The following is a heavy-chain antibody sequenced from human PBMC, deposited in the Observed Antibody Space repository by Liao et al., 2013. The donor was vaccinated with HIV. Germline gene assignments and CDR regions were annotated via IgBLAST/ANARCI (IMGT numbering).Heavy chain of an antibody. CDR2: IYYSGST. Sequence: QVQLQESGPGLVKPSQTLSLTCTVSGGSISSGDYYWSWIRQPPGKGLEWIGYIYYSGSTYYNPSLKSRVTISVDTSKNQFSLKLSSVTAADTAVYYCARVHCSGGSCYYFDSWGQGILVTVSS. CDR1: GGSISSGDYY. J-gene: IGHJ4*02. V-gene: IGHV4-30-4*08. CDR3: ARVHCSGGSCYYFDS. D-gene: IGHD2-15*01.